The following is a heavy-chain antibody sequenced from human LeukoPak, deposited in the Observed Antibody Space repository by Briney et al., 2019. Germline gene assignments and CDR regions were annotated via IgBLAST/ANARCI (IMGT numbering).Heavy chain of an antibody. V-gene: IGHV4-59*01. CDR3: AILAEYCNSGSCYLGWFDP. CDR2: IYDSGST. CDR1: GDSISSYY. Sequence: SETLSLTCTVSGDSISSYYCSWIRQPPGKGLEWIGYIYDSGSTNYNPSLKSRVTMSVDTSKNQFSLKLSSVTAADTAVYYWAILAEYCNSGSCYLGWFDPWGQGTLVTVSS. J-gene: IGHJ5*02. D-gene: IGHD2-15*01.